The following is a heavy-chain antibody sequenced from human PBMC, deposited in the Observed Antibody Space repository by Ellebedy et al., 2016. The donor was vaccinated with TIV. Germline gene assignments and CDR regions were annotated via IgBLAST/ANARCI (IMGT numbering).Heavy chain of an antibody. V-gene: IGHV5-10-1*01. J-gene: IGHJ6*02. CDR2: IDPSDSYS. D-gene: IGHD3-10*01. CDR1: GYSFTSYW. CDR3: ARHSSGSYVGTYYYGMDV. Sequence: GESLKISCKGSGYSFTSYWISWVRQMPGKGLECLGRIDPSDSYSKYSPSFQGHVTISVDKSIRTAYLQWSSLKASDTAVYYCARHSSGSYVGTYYYGMDVWGQGTTVTVSS.